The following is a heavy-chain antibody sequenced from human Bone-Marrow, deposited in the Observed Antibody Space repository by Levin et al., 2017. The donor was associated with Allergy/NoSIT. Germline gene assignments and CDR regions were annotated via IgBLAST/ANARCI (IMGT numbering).Heavy chain of an antibody. V-gene: IGHV1-18*01. CDR2: ISLNNGNT. CDR3: ARAVGYCGSGLCSILSFYHYYGMDV. Sequence: GGSLRLSCKASGYAFTRYGVTWVRQAPGQGLEWLGWISLNNGNTRYAQKFQGRVTMTPDTSTSTVYMELSSLRSDDTATYYCARAVGYCGSGLCSILSFYHYYGMDVWGQGTTVTVSS. CDR1: GYAFTRYG. D-gene: IGHD2-8*01. J-gene: IGHJ6*02.